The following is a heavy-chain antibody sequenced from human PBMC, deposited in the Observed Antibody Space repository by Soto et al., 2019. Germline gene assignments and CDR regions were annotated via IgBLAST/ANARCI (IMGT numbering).Heavy chain of an antibody. Sequence: GGSLRLSCAASGFTFSNYAMTWVRQAPGRGLEWASVITGGGDTAYYADSVKGRFTISRDNSKNTLYLQMNSLRAEDTALYYCAKRDRSNWSYFDYWGQGTLITVSS. J-gene: IGHJ4*02. D-gene: IGHD1-20*01. V-gene: IGHV3-23*01. CDR1: GFTFSNYA. CDR3: AKRDRSNWSYFDY. CDR2: ITGGGDTA.